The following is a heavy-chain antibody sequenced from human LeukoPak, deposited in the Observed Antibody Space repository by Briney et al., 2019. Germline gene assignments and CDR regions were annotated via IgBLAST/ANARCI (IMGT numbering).Heavy chain of an antibody. Sequence: PVKVSCKTSGGTFRYYAIGWVRQAPGHGLEWMGGLIPMFGTTNYAQQFQGRVTITADESTTTSYMELSRLRFEDTAVYFCARVAAGTTFMDNWFDPWGQGTLVTVSS. J-gene: IGHJ5*02. CDR2: LIPMFGTT. D-gene: IGHD1-7*01. V-gene: IGHV1-69*13. CDR3: ARVAAGTTFMDNWFDP. CDR1: GGTFRYYA.